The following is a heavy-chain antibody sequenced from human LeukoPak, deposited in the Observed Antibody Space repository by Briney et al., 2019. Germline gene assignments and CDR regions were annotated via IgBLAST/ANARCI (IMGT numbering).Heavy chain of an antibody. CDR1: GFTFTSYS. V-gene: IGHV3-23*01. J-gene: IGHJ4*02. D-gene: IGHD1-26*01. Sequence: GGSLRRYCAASGFTFTSYSMNWVRQAPGKGLEWVSTISGGGGSTYYADSVRGRFTISRDNSKNTLYLQVNSLRAEDTAVYYCAKGGKWDVTPFDYWGQGTLVTVSS. CDR2: ISGGGGST. CDR3: AKGGKWDVTPFDY.